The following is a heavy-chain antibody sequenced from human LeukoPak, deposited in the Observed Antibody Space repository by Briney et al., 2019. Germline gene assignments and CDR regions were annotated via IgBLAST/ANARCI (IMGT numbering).Heavy chain of an antibody. CDR1: GFTFSSYS. Sequence: PGGSLRLSCAASGFTFSSYSMSWVRQAPGKGLEWVAAISGSSSGTFYADSVKGRLTISRDNSKNTLYLEMNSLRAEDTAMYYCAREEGNCGGDCYSVYWGQGTLVTVSS. J-gene: IGHJ4*02. D-gene: IGHD2-21*02. CDR2: ISGSSSGT. CDR3: AREEGNCGGDCYSVY. V-gene: IGHV3-23*01.